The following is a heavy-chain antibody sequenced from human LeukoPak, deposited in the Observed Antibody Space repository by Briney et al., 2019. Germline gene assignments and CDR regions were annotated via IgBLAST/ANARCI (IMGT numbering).Heavy chain of an antibody. CDR1: GYSISSGDY. CDR3: ARQVTMVRGVNDY. D-gene: IGHD3-10*01. CDR2: IYHSGRT. Sequence: PSETLSLTCTVSGYSISSGDYWGWIRQPPGKGLEWIGSIYHSGRTYYNPSLKSRVTISVDTSKNQFSLKLSSVTAADTAVYYCARQVTMVRGVNDYWGQGTLVTVSS. J-gene: IGHJ4*02. V-gene: IGHV4-38-2*02.